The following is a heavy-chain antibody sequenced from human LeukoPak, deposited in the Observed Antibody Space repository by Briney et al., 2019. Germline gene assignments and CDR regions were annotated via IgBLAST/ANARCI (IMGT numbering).Heavy chain of an antibody. CDR3: ARGGGDILTGYQNWFDP. Sequence: ASVKVSCKASGYTFTSYGISWVRQAPGQGLEWMGWISAYNGNTNYAQKLQGRVTMTTDTSTSTAYMELRSLRSDDTAVYYCARGGGDILTGYQNWFDPWGQGTLVTVSS. J-gene: IGHJ5*02. D-gene: IGHD3-9*01. CDR1: GYTFTSYG. V-gene: IGHV1-18*01. CDR2: ISAYNGNT.